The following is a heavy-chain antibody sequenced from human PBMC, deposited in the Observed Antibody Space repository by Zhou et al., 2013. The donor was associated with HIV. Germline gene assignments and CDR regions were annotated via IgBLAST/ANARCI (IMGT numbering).Heavy chain of an antibody. CDR1: GGTFSSYT. CDR3: ARAPRDWLQFRELYTWFDS. CDR2: IIPVLNIT. V-gene: IGHV1-69*04. D-gene: IGHD3-10*01. Sequence: QVQLVQSGAEVKKPGSSVKVSCKASGGTFSSYTFTWVRQAPGQGLEWMGRIIPVLNITNFAQKFQDRVTITADTSTNTAYLELNSLRSEDTAVYYCARAPRDWLQFRELYTWFDSWGQGTLVNVAS. J-gene: IGHJ5*01.